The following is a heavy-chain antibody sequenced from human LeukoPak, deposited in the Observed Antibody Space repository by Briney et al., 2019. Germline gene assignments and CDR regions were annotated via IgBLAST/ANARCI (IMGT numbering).Heavy chain of an antibody. J-gene: IGHJ4*02. D-gene: IGHD3-22*01. CDR2: IFYSGST. Sequence: SETLSLTCTVSGGSVSGYFWSWMRQPPGGGLEFIGYIFYSGSTKYNPSLKSRVTISVDTSQNHFSLKLSSVTAADTAVYYCARVMDHGYSDYWGQATLVTVSS. CDR3: ARVMDHGYSDY. CDR1: GGSVSGYF. V-gene: IGHV4-59*02.